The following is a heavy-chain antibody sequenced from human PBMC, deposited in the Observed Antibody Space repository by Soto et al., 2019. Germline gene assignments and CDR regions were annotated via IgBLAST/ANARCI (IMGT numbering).Heavy chain of an antibody. CDR2: IYYSAST. J-gene: IGHJ6*03. CDR1: GGSISSSSYY. V-gene: IGHV4-39*01. Sequence: PSETLSLTCTVSGGSISSSSYYWGWIRQPPGKGLEWIGSIYYSASTYYNPSLKSRVTISADTPKTQYSLKLSSVTAADTAVYYCASQRNSITIFGAYYYYMDVWGKGNTFTVSS. CDR3: ASQRNSITIFGAYYYYMDV. D-gene: IGHD3-3*01.